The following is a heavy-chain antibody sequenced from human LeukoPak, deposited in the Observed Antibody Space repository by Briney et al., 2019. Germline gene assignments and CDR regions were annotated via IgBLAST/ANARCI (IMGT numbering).Heavy chain of an antibody. Sequence: SETLSLTCTVSSGSISSSNFYWGWIRQSPGKELEWIGTIYYSGTTYYNPSLKSRVTISVDTSKDQFSLRLNSVTAADTAVYYCASLRLRLWYFDLWGRGTLVTVSS. CDR1: SGSISSSNFY. CDR2: IYYSGTT. J-gene: IGHJ2*01. V-gene: IGHV4-39*01. CDR3: ASLRLRLWYFDL.